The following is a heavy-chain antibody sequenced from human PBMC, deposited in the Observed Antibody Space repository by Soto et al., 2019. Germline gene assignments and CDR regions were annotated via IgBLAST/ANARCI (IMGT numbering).Heavy chain of an antibody. D-gene: IGHD1-26*01. V-gene: IGHV4-4*07. CDR1: RASIYTYS. CDR3: ATIVGANDY. J-gene: IGHJ4*02. CDR2: IYSSGSA. Sequence: SETLSLTCTVSRASIYTYSWTWIRQPAGKGLQWIGHIYSSGSANYSPSLKSRVSMSVDSSKNQISLKLSSVTAADTAVYYCATIVGANDYWLQGTLATVSS.